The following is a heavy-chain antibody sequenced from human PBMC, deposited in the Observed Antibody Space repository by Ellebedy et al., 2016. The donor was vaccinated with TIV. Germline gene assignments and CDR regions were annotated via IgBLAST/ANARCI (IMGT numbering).Heavy chain of an antibody. CDR3: ASRLLATLSQF. CDR2: ISQDGTRK. CDR1: GFTFSNYW. Sequence: PGGSLRLTCAASGFTFSNYWMTWIRQTPGTGLEWVASISQDGTRKHYVDSLKGRFTISRDNARNSLYLQMNRLRVEDTAIYDCASRLLATLSQFWGQGTLVTVSS. D-gene: IGHD6-19*01. J-gene: IGHJ4*02. V-gene: IGHV3-7*02.